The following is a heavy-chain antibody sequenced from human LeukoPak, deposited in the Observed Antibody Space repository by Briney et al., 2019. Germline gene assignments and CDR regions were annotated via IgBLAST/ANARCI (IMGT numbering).Heavy chain of an antibody. CDR3: ARFIAAPYYFDY. D-gene: IGHD6-13*01. Sequence: GRSLSLSCAPSGFTSSSYSINWVRQPPGKGLEWVSSINSSNSYIYYADSVKGRFTISRHNAKNSLYLQMNSLRAEDTAVYYCARFIAAPYYFDYWGRGTLVTVSS. CDR2: INSSNSYI. V-gene: IGHV3-21*01. J-gene: IGHJ4*02. CDR1: GFTSSSYS.